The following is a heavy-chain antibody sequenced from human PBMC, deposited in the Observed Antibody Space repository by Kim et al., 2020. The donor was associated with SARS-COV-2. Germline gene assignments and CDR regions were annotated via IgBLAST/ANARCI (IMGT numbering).Heavy chain of an antibody. CDR1: GGSISTNNYY. CDR3: ARLRGFSYGVFDN. Sequence: SETLSLTCIVSGGSISTNNYYWGWIRQPPGKGLEWIGSIYHSGSAYYNPSLKSRVTISVDTPRNQFSLRLCSVSAADTAVYYCARLRGFSYGVFDNWGQG. V-gene: IGHV4-39*07. J-gene: IGHJ4*02. D-gene: IGHD5-18*01. CDR2: IYHSGSA.